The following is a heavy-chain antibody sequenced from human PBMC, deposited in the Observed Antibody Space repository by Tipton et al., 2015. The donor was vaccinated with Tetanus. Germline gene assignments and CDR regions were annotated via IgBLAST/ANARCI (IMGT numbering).Heavy chain of an antibody. CDR1: GGSLGGYY. CDR2: VYSNGNT. CDR3: VRGDYTTSGRIFFAV. D-gene: IGHD4-11*01. V-gene: IGHV4-59*01. Sequence: TLSLTCSVSGGSLGGYYWSWIRQSPGKGLEYVGNVYSNGNTGYNPSLGTRFTISLDASQMQFSLQVDSVTPADTAVYYCVRGDYTTSGRIFFAVWGQETRVPVSS. J-gene: IGHJ4*02.